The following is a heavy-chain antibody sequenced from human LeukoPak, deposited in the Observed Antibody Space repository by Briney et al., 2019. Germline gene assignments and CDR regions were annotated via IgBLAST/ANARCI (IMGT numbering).Heavy chain of an antibody. D-gene: IGHD6-19*01. V-gene: IGHV3-23*01. J-gene: IGHJ4*02. Sequence: GGSLRLSCAVSGLTFSTYPMTWVRQGPGKGLEWVSSIYDSGAKIFYADSVKGRFTISRDNSKNMLYLQMNSLRVEDTAVYYCAKDVAPDSGWDLDYWGQGTLVTVSS. CDR1: GLTFSTYP. CDR3: AKDVAPDSGWDLDY. CDR2: IYDSGAKI.